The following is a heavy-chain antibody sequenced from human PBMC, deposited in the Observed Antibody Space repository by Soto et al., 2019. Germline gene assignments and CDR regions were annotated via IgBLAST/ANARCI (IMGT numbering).Heavy chain of an antibody. CDR3: ARAAGGFGELCGFGP. D-gene: IGHD3-10*01. CDR2: INPFGFGT. V-gene: IGHV1-46*01. CDR1: GYTFTSDN. Sequence: QVQLVQSGAGVKKPGASVKVSCKASGYTFTSDNMHWVRQAPGQGLEWEGMINPFGFGTTYAQKFRGRVTMTRHTSTSTIYIELTNLRSDDTVMYYCARAAGGFGELCGFGPWGQGTLVTV. J-gene: IGHJ5*02.